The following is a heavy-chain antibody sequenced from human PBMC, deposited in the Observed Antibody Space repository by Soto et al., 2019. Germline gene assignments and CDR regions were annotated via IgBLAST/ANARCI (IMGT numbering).Heavy chain of an antibody. CDR2: IWYDGSNK. D-gene: IGHD1-7*01. Sequence: PGGSLRLSCAASGFTFSSYGMHWVRQAPGKGLEWVAVIWYDGSNKYYADSVKGRFTISRDNSKNTLYPQMNSLRAEDTAVYYCARDRGNWNYAESFDYWGQGTLVTVSS. CDR3: ARDRGNWNYAESFDY. J-gene: IGHJ4*02. V-gene: IGHV3-33*01. CDR1: GFTFSSYG.